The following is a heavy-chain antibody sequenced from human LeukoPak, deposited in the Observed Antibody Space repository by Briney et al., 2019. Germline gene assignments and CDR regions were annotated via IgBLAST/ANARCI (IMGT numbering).Heavy chain of an antibody. D-gene: IGHD2-15*01. CDR3: ARGWGEKGYCRGGTCNNPQFDY. CDR2: IKEDGREK. Sequence: PGGSLRLSCAASGYRFSDYWMRWVRQDPGKGLEWVANIKEDGREKYYVDSVKGRFTLSKDNAKNSVYLQMNSLGAEDTAVYYCARGWGEKGYCRGGTCNNPQFDYWGQGILVTVSS. CDR1: GYRFSDYW. J-gene: IGHJ4*02. V-gene: IGHV3-7*01.